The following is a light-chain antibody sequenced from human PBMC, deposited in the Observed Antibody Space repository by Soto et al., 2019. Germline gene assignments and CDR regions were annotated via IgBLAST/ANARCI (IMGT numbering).Light chain of an antibody. Sequence: DIQLTQSPSFLSASVGDRVTITCRASQGFSSDLAWYQQKPGKAPKLLIYAASTLQSGVPSRFSGSGSGTEFTLTISTLQPEDCATYYCQQLNSYPRTFGQGTKVEIK. V-gene: IGKV1-9*01. CDR2: AAS. CDR1: QGFSSD. J-gene: IGKJ1*01. CDR3: QQLNSYPRT.